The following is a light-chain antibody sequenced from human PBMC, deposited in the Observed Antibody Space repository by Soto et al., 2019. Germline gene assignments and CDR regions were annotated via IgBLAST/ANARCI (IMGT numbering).Light chain of an antibody. CDR3: MQPLQAPRT. J-gene: IGKJ1*01. V-gene: IGKV2-28*01. Sequence: DIVMTQSPLSLPVTPGEPASISCRSSQSLLHSSGYYXLDWYLQKPGQSPQLLIYLSSIRASGVPDRFSGSGSGTDFTLKISRVEAEDVGVYYCMQPLQAPRTFGQGTKVEF. CDR2: LSS. CDR1: QSLLHSSGYYX.